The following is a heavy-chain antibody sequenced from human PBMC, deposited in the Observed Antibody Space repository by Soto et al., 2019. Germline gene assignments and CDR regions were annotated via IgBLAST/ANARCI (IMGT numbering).Heavy chain of an antibody. D-gene: IGHD3-22*01. CDR2: INHSGST. V-gene: IGHV4-34*01. J-gene: IGHJ4*02. CDR3: ARLGGGSITMIEAGSAY. CDR1: GGSFSGYY. Sequence: SETLSLTCAVYGGSFSGYYWSWIRQPPGKGLEWIGEINHSGSTNYNPSLKSRVTISVDTSKNQFSLKLSSVTAADTAVYYCARLGGGSITMIEAGSAYWGQGTLVTVSS.